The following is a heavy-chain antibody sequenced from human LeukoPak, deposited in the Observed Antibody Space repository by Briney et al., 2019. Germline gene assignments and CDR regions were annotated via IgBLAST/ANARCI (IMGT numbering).Heavy chain of an antibody. D-gene: IGHD2-8*01. Sequence: SETLSLTCTVSGDSISSGDYYWSWIRQPPGKGLEWIGNIYYSGSAYYNPSLKSRVTISIDMSKNQFSLKLSSVTAADTAVYFCARHPGEMAEGTFDYWGQGTLVTVSS. J-gene: IGHJ4*02. CDR1: GDSISSGDYY. CDR3: ARHPGEMAEGTFDY. V-gene: IGHV4-30-4*01. CDR2: IYYSGSA.